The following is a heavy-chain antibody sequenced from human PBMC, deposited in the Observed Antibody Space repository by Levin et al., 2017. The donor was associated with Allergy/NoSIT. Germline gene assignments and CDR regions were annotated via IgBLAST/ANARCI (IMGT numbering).Heavy chain of an antibody. D-gene: IGHD2-2*01. CDR3: ARVNPARYCSSTSCYGFDY. CDR1: GGSISSYY. J-gene: IGHJ4*02. V-gene: IGHV4-59*01. CDR2: IYYSGST. Sequence: SETLSLTCTVSGGSISSYYWSWIRQPPGKGLEWIGYIYYSGSTNYNPSLKSRVTISVDTSKNQFSLKLSSVTAADTAVYYCARVNPARYCSSTSCYGFDYWGQGTLVTVSS.